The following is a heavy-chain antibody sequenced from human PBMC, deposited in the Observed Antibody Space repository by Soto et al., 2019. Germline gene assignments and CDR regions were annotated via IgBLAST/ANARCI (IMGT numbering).Heavy chain of an antibody. D-gene: IGHD5-12*01. CDR3: VRDRGYTGYDLEY. Sequence: VQLVESGGGLVQPGGSLRLSCAASGFTFRSYAMNWVRQAPGKGLEGVSYINSGSSTIYYADSAKGRFSISRDNAKNSLYLQMNSLRDEDTAVYFCVRDRGYTGYDLEYWGQGALVTVSS. CDR2: INSGSSTI. CDR1: GFTFRSYA. V-gene: IGHV3-48*02. J-gene: IGHJ4*02.